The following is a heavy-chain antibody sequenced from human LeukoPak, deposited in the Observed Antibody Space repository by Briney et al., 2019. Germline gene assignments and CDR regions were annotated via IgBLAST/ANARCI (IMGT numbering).Heavy chain of an antibody. CDR1: GFTFSSYG. Sequence: PLGSLRLSCAASGFTFSSYGMHWVRQAPGKGPKWVAFIRYDGSNKYYADSVKGRFTISRDNSKNTLYLQMNSLRAEDTAVYYCAKDPVDYYGSGSYYKSYYFDYWGQGTLVTVSS. CDR3: AKDPVDYYGSGSYYKSYYFDY. J-gene: IGHJ4*02. CDR2: IRYDGSNK. D-gene: IGHD3-10*01. V-gene: IGHV3-30*02.